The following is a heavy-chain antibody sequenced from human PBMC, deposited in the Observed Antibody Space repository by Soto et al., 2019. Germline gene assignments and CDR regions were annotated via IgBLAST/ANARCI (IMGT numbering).Heavy chain of an antibody. V-gene: IGHV5-51*01. CDR1: GYTFINYW. CDR2: IYPGDSGASNI. CDR3: AKLKYCSGDTCYSPFDS. J-gene: IGHJ4*02. Sequence: PRESLKISRKGSGYTFINYWIRLGRQMPGESPECMGIIYPGDSGASNIRYSPSFQGQVTISADKSISTAYLQWSSLKSSDTAMYYCAKLKYCSGDTCYSPFDSWGQGTLVTVSS. D-gene: IGHD2-15*01.